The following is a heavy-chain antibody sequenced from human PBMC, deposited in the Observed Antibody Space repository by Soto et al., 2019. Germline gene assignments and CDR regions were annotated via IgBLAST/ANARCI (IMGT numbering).Heavy chain of an antibody. D-gene: IGHD5-12*01. V-gene: IGHV4-39*02. CDR3: ARERGWLQSGLTLFDY. J-gene: IGHJ4*02. Sequence: KSSETLSLTCTVSGGSISSSSYYWGWIRQPPGKGLEWIGSIYYSGSTYYNPSLKSRVTISVDTSKNQFSLKLSSVTAADTAVYYCARERGWLQSGLTLFDYWGQGTLVTVSS. CDR2: IYYSGST. CDR1: GGSISSSSYY.